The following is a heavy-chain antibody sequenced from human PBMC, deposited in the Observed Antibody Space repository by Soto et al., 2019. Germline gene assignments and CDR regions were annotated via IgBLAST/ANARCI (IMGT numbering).Heavy chain of an antibody. V-gene: IGHV4-30-4*01. Sequence: PSETLSLTCTVSGGSISSGDYYWIWIRQPPGKGLEWIGYIYYSGSTYYNPSLKSRVTISVDTSKNQFSLKLSSVTAADTAVYYCARIAVFGSGSQSGYDYWGQGTLVTLSS. D-gene: IGHD3-10*01. J-gene: IGHJ4*02. CDR2: IYYSGST. CDR3: ARIAVFGSGSQSGYDY. CDR1: GGSISSGDYY.